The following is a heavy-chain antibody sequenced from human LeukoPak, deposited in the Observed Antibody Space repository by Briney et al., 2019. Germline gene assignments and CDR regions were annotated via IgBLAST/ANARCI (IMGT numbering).Heavy chain of an antibody. CDR3: ARDVGYFDWGY. D-gene: IGHD3-9*01. Sequence: AGGSLRLSCAASGFTFSSYAMSWVRQAPGKGLEWVSAISGSGGSTYYADSVKGRFTISRDNSKNTLYLQMNSLRAEDTAVYYCARDVGYFDWGYWGQGTLVTVSS. CDR1: GFTFSSYA. CDR2: ISGSGGST. V-gene: IGHV3-23*01. J-gene: IGHJ4*02.